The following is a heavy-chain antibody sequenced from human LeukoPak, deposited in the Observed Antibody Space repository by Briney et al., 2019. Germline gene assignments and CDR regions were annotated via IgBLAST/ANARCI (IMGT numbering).Heavy chain of an antibody. CDR3: ARELSPYYFDY. CDR1: GGSISSGGYS. V-gene: IGHV4-61*08. Sequence: PSETLSLTCAVSGGSISSGGYSWSWIRQPPGKGLEWIGYIYHSGSTNYNPSLKSRVTISVDTSKNQFSLKLSSVTAADTAVYYCARELSPYYFDYWGQGTLVTVSS. J-gene: IGHJ4*02. CDR2: IYHSGST.